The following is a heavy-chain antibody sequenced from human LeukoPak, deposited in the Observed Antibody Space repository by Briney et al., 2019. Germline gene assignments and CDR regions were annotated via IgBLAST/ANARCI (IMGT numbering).Heavy chain of an antibody. V-gene: IGHV4-31*03. J-gene: IGHJ4*02. CDR3: ATQAHLYCGGDCYSDYFDY. Sequence: SETLSLTCTVSGGSISSGGYYWSWIRQHPGKGLEWIGYIYYSGSTYYNPSLKSRVTISVDTSKNQFSLKLSSVTAADTAVYYCATQAHLYCGGDCYSDYFDYWGQGTLVTVSS. CDR1: GGSISSGGYY. D-gene: IGHD2-21*02. CDR2: IYYSGST.